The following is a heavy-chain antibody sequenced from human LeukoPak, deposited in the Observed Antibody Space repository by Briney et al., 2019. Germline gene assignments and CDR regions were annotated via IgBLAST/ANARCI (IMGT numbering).Heavy chain of an antibody. CDR2: ISYDGSNK. Sequence: PGGSLRLSCAASGFTFSSYGMHWVRQAPGKGLEWVAVISYDGSNKYYADSVKGRFTISRDNSKNTLYLQMNSLRAEDTAVYYCAKDDEMGANYYYYYYMDVWGKGTTVTISS. CDR1: GFTFSSYG. CDR3: AKDDEMGANYYYYYYMDV. J-gene: IGHJ6*03. V-gene: IGHV3-30*18. D-gene: IGHD1-26*01.